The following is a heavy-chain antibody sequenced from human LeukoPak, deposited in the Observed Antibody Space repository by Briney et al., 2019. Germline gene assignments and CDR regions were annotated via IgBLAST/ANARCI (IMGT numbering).Heavy chain of an antibody. CDR1: GFTVSSNY. D-gene: IGHD4-23*01. CDR3: ARVRRYGGKGGYFDY. Sequence: PGGSLRLSCAASGFTVSSNYMSWVRQAPGKGLEWVSVIYSGGSTYYADSVKGRFTISRDNSKNTLYLQMNSLRAEDTAVYYCARVRRYGGKGGYFDYWGQGTLVTVSS. V-gene: IGHV3-66*01. CDR2: IYSGGST. J-gene: IGHJ4*02.